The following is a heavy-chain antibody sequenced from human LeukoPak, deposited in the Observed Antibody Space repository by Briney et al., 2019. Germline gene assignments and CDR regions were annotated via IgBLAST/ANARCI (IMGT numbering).Heavy chain of an antibody. V-gene: IGHV3-23*01. J-gene: IGHJ4*02. CDR1: WFTLSNYA. CDR3: ANWIGSSSRDY. Sequence: GGSLRHSRAPSWFTLSNYAIRWVDPAPPKGPEWVTGIKSNGDEIYYVDCVRGRFTISRDNSNNALYLQMDSLRAEDTAVYYCANWIGSSSRDYWGQGTLVTVSS. CDR2: IKSNGDEI. D-gene: IGHD6-6*01.